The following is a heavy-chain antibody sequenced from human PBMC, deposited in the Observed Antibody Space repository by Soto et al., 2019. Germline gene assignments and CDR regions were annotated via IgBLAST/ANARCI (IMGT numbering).Heavy chain of an antibody. CDR3: ARGSGSGFNWFDP. CDR1: GGTFSSHP. V-gene: IGHV1-69*01. Sequence: QVQLVQSGPEVKKPGSSVKVSCKASGGTFSSHPISWVRQAPGQGLEWMGGIIPMFGTTYYAQKLQGRVTITADESTSTAYMELSSLTSEDTAVYYCARGSGSGFNWFDPWGQGTLVTVSS. J-gene: IGHJ5*02. D-gene: IGHD6-19*01. CDR2: IIPMFGTT.